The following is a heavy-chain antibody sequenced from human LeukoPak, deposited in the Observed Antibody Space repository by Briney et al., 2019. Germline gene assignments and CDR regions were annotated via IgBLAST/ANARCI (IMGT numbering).Heavy chain of an antibody. CDR2: IYYSGST. V-gene: IGHV4-59*08. D-gene: IGHD6-6*01. CDR3: ARSSSPPPYYYYMDV. CDR1: GGSISSYY. J-gene: IGHJ6*03. Sequence: ETLSLTCTVSGGSISSYYWSWIRQPPGKGLDWIGYIYYSGSTNYNPSLKIRVTISVDTSKNQFSLKLSSVTAADTAVYYCARSSSPPPYYYYMDVWGKGTTVTVSS.